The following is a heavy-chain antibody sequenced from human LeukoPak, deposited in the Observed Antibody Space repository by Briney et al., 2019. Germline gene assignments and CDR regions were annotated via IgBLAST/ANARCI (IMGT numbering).Heavy chain of an antibody. V-gene: IGHV4-34*01. CDR1: GGSFSGYY. J-gene: IGHJ6*03. CDR2: INHSGST. Sequence: PSETLSLTCAVYGGSFSGYYWSWIRQPPGKGLEWIGEINHSGSTNYNPSLKSRVTISVDTSKNQFSLKLSSVTAADTAVYYCAAAGPSAYYYYYMDVWGKGTTVTISS. D-gene: IGHD6-13*01. CDR3: AAAGPSAYYYYYMDV.